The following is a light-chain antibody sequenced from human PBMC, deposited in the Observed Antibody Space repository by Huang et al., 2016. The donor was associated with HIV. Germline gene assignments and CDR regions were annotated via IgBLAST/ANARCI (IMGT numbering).Light chain of an antibody. J-gene: IGKJ1*01. V-gene: IGKV4-1*01. CDR1: QSVFSTSTNKEY. CDR3: QQYYASPQT. Sequence: DIVMAQSPVSLAVSLGERSTLTCRSSQSVFSTSTNKEYLAWFQQKPGQPPKLILFWASTREVGVPDRFSGSGSGTNFTLTIANLEADDAAIYYCQQYYASPQTFGQGTRV. CDR2: WAS.